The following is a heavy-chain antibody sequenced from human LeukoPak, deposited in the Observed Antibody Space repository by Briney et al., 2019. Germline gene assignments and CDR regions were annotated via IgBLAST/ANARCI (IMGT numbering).Heavy chain of an antibody. CDR1: GFTFSSYA. Sequence: SGGSLRLSCAASGFTFSSYAMHWVRQAPGKGLEWVAVISYDGSNKYYADSVKGRFTISRDNSKNTLYLQMNSLRAEDTAVYYCAKDFESTYYYGSGSYSRYGMDVWGQGTMVTVSS. CDR3: AKDFESTYYYGSGSYSRYGMDV. V-gene: IGHV3-30-3*01. J-gene: IGHJ6*02. D-gene: IGHD3-10*01. CDR2: ISYDGSNK.